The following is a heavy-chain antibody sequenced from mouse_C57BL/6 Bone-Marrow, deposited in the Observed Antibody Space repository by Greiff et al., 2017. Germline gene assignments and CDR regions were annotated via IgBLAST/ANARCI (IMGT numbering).Heavy chain of an antibody. CDR2: IAPENGDT. J-gene: IGHJ2*01. V-gene: IGHV14-4*01. D-gene: IGHD1-1*01. CDR1: GFNIKDDY. Sequence: VQLQPSGAELVRPGASVKLSCTASGFNIKDDYMHWVKQRPEQGLEWIGWIAPENGDTEYASKFQGKATITADTSSNTAFLQLSSLTSEDTAVYYCTTPFYYYGSRRFDYWGQGTTLTVSS. CDR3: TTPFYYYGSRRFDY.